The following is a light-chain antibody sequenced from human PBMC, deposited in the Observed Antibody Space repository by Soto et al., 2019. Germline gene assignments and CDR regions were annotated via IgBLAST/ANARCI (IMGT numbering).Light chain of an antibody. CDR3: QQRSNWPWT. Sequence: EIVRTQSPATLSLSPGARATLSCRASQSVSSYLAWYQQKPGQAPRLLIYDASNRATGIPARFSGSGSGTEFTLTISSLEPEDFAVYYCQQRSNWPWTFGQGTKVDIK. J-gene: IGKJ1*01. V-gene: IGKV3-11*01. CDR1: QSVSSY. CDR2: DAS.